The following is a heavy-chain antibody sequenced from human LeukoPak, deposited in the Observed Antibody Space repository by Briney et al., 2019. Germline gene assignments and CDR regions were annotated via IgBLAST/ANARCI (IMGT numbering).Heavy chain of an antibody. CDR3: ARGMTHGYFDL. V-gene: IGHV4-34*01. Sequence: SETLSLTCAVYGGSFSGYYWSWIRQPPGKGLEWIGEINHSGSTNYNPSLKSRVTISVDTSKNQLSLKLSSVTAADTAVYYCARGMTHGYFDLWGRGTLVTVSS. CDR2: INHSGST. CDR1: GGSFSGYY. J-gene: IGHJ2*01.